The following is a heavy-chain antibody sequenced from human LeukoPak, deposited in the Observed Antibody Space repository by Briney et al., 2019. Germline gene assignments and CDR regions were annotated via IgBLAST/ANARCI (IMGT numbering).Heavy chain of an antibody. Sequence: GGSLRLSCAASGFIFSSYWMSWVRQAPGKGLEWVANIKQDGSEKYYVDSVKGRFTISRDNAKNSLYLQMNSLRAEDTAVYYCARGESYYGGNSPRSYYFDYWGQGTLVTVSS. D-gene: IGHD4-23*01. CDR3: ARGESYYGGNSPRSYYFDY. CDR1: GFIFSSYW. J-gene: IGHJ4*02. CDR2: IKQDGSEK. V-gene: IGHV3-7*03.